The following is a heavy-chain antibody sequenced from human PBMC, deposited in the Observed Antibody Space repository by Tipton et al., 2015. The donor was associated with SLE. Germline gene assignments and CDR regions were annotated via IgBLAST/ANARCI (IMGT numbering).Heavy chain of an antibody. CDR2: ISSSSSYT. V-gene: IGHV3-11*03. J-gene: IGHJ4*02. D-gene: IGHD3-22*01. Sequence: GSLRLSCAASGFTFSDYYMSWIRKAPGKGLEWVSYISSSSSYTNYADSVKGRFTISRDNAKNSLYLQMNSLRAEDTAVYYCAKGPLGYYDTSGYYDGDYWGQGTLVTVSS. CDR1: GFTFSDYY. CDR3: AKGPLGYYDTSGYYDGDY.